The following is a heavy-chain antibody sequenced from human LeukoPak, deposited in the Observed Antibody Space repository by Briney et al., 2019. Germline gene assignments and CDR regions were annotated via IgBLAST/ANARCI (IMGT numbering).Heavy chain of an antibody. CDR3: ATTYYYDSSGYYYDNDY. D-gene: IGHD3-22*01. V-gene: IGHV4-61*02. CDR2: IYTSEST. J-gene: IGHJ4*02. CDR1: GGSISSGSYY. Sequence: SQTLSLTCTVSGGSISSGSYYWSWIRQPAGKGLEWIGRIYTSESTNYNPSLKSRVTISVDTSKNQFSLKLSSVTAADTAVYYCATTYYYDSSGYYYDNDYWGQGTLVTVSS.